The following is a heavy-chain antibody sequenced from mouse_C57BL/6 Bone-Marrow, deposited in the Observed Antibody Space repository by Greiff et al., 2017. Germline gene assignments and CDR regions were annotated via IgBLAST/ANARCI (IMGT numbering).Heavy chain of an antibody. J-gene: IGHJ1*03. Sequence: QVQLKQPGAELVRPGSSVKLSCTASGFTFTSYWMHWVQQRPIQGLEWIGNIDPSDSDTHYNQKLKDKATLTVDNSSSTAYMQLRSLNSEDSAVYYCARVPPCTLGNWYFDVWGTGTTVTVSA. CDR2: IDPSDSDT. CDR3: ARVPPCTLGNWYFDV. V-gene: IGHV1-52*01. CDR1: GFTFTSYW. D-gene: IGHD4-1*01.